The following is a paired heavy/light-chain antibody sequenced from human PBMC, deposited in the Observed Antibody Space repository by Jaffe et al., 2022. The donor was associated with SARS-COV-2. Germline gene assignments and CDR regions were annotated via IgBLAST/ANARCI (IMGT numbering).Light chain of an antibody. CDR1: SSNIGAGYD. V-gene: IGLV1-40*01. J-gene: IGLJ3*02. CDR2: GNI. Sequence: QSVLTQTPSVSGAPGQRVTISCSGSSSNIGAGYDVHWYQQNPGTAPKLLIYGNINRPSGVPDRFSGSKSGTSASLAITGLQAEDEAVYYCQSYDSSLSRVFGGGTKVTVL. CDR3: QSYDSSLSRV.
Heavy chain of an antibody. D-gene: IGHD3-22*01. CDR3: ATEYFSNSGYRDNFYGMDV. V-gene: IGHV4-39*01. CDR2: IYYSGGT. Sequence: QLQLQESGPGLVKPSETLSLICSVSGGSIISSNYYWGWVRQPPEKGLEWIGNIYYSGGTFYSPSLRGRVTISVDTSKNQFSLKLNSVTAADTAVYFCATEYFSNSGYRDNFYGMDVWGQGTTVTVSS. CDR1: GGSIISSNYY. J-gene: IGHJ6*02.